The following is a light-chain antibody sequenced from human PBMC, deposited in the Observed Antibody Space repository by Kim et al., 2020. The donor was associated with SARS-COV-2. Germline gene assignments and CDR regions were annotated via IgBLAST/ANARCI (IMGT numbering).Light chain of an antibody. CDR1: SSDVGGYNF. CDR2: AVT. Sequence: GQSIPISCTGTSSDVGGYNFVSWYQQHPGKAPKLMIYAVTKRPSGVSNRFSGSKSGNTASLTISGLQAEDEADYYCTSYTSTISWVFGGGTQLTVL. CDR3: TSYTSTISWV. J-gene: IGLJ3*02. V-gene: IGLV2-14*04.